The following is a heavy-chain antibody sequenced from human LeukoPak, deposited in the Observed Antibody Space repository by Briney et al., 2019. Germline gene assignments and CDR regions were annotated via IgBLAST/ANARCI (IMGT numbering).Heavy chain of an antibody. Sequence: ASVKVSCKASGYTFTSYDINWVRQATGQGLEWMGWMNPNSGNTGYAQKIQGRVTMTRNTSISTAYMELSSLRSEDTAVYYCARARSWDFDYWGQGTLVTVSS. CDR3: ARARSWDFDY. D-gene: IGHD1-26*01. CDR2: MNPNSGNT. CDR1: GYTFTSYD. J-gene: IGHJ4*02. V-gene: IGHV1-8*01.